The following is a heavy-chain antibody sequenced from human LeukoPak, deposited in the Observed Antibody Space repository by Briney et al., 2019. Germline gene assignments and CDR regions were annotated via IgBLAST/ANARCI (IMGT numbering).Heavy chain of an antibody. V-gene: IGHV4-34*01. CDR3: ARPHGAWSGYYFW. Sequence: SETLSLTCAVYGGSFSGYYWSWIRQPPGKGLEWIGEINHSGSTNYNPSLKSRVTISVDTSKNQFSLKLSSVTAAYTAVYYCARPHGAWSGYYFWWGQGTLVTVSS. J-gene: IGHJ4*02. CDR2: INHSGST. CDR1: GGSFSGYY. D-gene: IGHD3-3*01.